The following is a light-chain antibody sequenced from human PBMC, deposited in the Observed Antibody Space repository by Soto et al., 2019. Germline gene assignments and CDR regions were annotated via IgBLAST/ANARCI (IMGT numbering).Light chain of an antibody. CDR2: AAS. V-gene: IGKV1-39*01. CDR1: QNISNY. Sequence: DIQMTQSPSSLSASVGDRGTITCRASQNISNYLNRYRQKPGKAPKILISAASSLQSGVPSRFSGSGSGTDFTLTISSLQPEDFATYYCQQTYSILFTFGGGTKV. CDR3: QQTYSILFT. J-gene: IGKJ4*01.